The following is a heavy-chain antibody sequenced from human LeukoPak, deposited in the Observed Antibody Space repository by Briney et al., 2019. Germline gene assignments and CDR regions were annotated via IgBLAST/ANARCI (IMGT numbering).Heavy chain of an antibody. V-gene: IGHV3-30*04. D-gene: IGHD3-9*01. Sequence: PGRSLRLSCVASGFSLSVYGMHWFRQAPGKGLDWVAVISFDGSNIDYADSVKGRFTISRDNSKNMLYLQMNSLSAEDTAVYYCATRDILGFDYWGQGTLVTVSP. CDR3: ATRDILGFDY. CDR2: ISFDGSNI. CDR1: GFSLSVYG. J-gene: IGHJ4*02.